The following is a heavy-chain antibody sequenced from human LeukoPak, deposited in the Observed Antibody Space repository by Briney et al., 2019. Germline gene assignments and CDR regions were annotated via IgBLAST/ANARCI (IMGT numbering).Heavy chain of an antibody. CDR3: ATETPGAYGSGRGY. CDR1: GFTFSSYS. V-gene: IGHV3-21*05. D-gene: IGHD3-10*01. Sequence: GGSLRLSCAASGFTFSSYSMNWVRQAPGKGLEWVSYISSSSSYIYYADSVKGRFTISRDNAKNSLYLQMNSLRAEDTAVYYCATETPGAYGSGRGYWGQGTLVTVSS. CDR2: ISSSSSYI. J-gene: IGHJ4*02.